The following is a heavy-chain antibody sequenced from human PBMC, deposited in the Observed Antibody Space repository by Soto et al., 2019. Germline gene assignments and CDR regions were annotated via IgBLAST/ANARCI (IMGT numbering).Heavy chain of an antibody. D-gene: IGHD6-6*01. CDR3: ERRTYSRSSRGADDY. Sequence: QVQLVESGGGVVQPGRSLRLSCAASGFTFSSYAMHWVRQAPGKGLEWVAVISYDGSNKYYADSVKGRFTISRDNSKNTLYLQMNSLRAEDTAVYYCERRTYSRSSRGADDYWGQGTLVTVSS. CDR1: GFTFSSYA. CDR2: ISYDGSNK. J-gene: IGHJ4*02. V-gene: IGHV3-30-3*01.